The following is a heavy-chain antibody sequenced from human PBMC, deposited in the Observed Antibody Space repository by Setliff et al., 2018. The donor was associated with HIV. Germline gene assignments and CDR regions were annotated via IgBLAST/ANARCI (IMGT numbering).Heavy chain of an antibody. CDR2: IHPGDSNT. Sequence: GESLKISCKGSGYSFTNYWIGWVRQMPGKGLEWMGIIHPGDSNTRYSPSFQGQVTISADKSISAAYLQWSSLKASDTAMYYCATSITVAGGRSYQYYGMDVWGQGTTVTVSS. V-gene: IGHV5-51*01. CDR3: ATSITVAGGRSYQYYGMDV. CDR1: GYSFTNYW. D-gene: IGHD1-20*01. J-gene: IGHJ6*02.